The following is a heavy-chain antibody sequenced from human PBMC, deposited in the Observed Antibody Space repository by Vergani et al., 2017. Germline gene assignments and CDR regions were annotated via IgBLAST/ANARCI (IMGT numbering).Heavy chain of an antibody. CDR3: ASIARAPTRRNPPPDY. Sequence: QVQLQEWGAGLLKTSETLSLTCGVSGGSFSDYYWSWIRQAPGMGLEWIGEVNHGGSTNYNPSLKSRVSISVAPSKNQFSLQLTSVTAADSALYFCASIARAPTRRNPPPDYWGQGILVTVSS. D-gene: IGHD3-16*02. CDR2: VNHGGST. CDR1: GGSFSDYY. J-gene: IGHJ4*02. V-gene: IGHV4-34*01.